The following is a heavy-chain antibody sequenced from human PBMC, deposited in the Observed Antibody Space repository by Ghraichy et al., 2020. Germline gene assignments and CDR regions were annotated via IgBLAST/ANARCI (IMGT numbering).Heavy chain of an antibody. D-gene: IGHD6-19*01. V-gene: IGHV3-48*02. J-gene: IGHJ4*02. CDR2: ISSSSSTI. Sequence: GGSLRLSCAASGFTLSDYNMNWVRQAPGKGLEWVSYISSSSSTIYNADSVKGRFTISRDNVKNSLYLQMNSLRDDDTAVYYCARGVEKYISGWHFDYWGQGTLVTVSS. CDR3: ARGVEKYISGWHFDY. CDR1: GFTLSDYN.